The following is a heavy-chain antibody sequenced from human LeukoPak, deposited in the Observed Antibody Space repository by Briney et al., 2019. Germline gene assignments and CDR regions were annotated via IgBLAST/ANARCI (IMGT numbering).Heavy chain of an antibody. CDR1: GFTFDDYA. D-gene: IGHD6-13*01. Sequence: GGSLRLSCAASGFTFDDYAMHWVRQAPGKGLEWVSGISWNSGSIGYADSVKGRFTISRDNAKNSLYLQMNSLRAEDTALYYCAARIAAAGTNYGMDVWGQGTTVTVSS. J-gene: IGHJ6*02. CDR2: ISWNSGSI. CDR3: AARIAAAGTNYGMDV. V-gene: IGHV3-9*01.